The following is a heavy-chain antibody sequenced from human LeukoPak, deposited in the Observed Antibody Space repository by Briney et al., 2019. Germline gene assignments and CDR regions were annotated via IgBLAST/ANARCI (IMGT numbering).Heavy chain of an antibody. Sequence: ASETLSLTCTVFGGSISSYYWSWIRQPPGKGLEWIGYIYTSGSTNYNPSLKSRVTISVDTSKNQFSLKLSSVTAADTAVYYCARDATGYYGSGSGYWGQGTLVTVSS. CDR1: GGSISSYY. D-gene: IGHD3-10*01. J-gene: IGHJ4*02. CDR3: ARDATGYYGSGSGY. CDR2: IYTSGST. V-gene: IGHV4-4*09.